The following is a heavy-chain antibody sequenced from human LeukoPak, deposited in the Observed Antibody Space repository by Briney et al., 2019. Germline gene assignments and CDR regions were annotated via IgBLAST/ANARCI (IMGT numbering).Heavy chain of an antibody. CDR1: GDSISSSNYY. V-gene: IGHV4-39*07. D-gene: IGHD6-19*01. Sequence: PSETLSLTCTVSGDSISSSNYYWGWIRQPPGKGLEWIGAIYSSGNTFYNPSLKSRITISVDTSKNYFSLRLTSVTAADTAVYYCAREPTSSSIAVSGIDYWGQGTLVTVSS. CDR2: IYSSGNT. CDR3: AREPTSSSIAVSGIDY. J-gene: IGHJ4*02.